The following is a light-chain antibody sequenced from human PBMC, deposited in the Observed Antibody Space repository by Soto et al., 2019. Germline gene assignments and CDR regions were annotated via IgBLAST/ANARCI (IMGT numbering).Light chain of an antibody. CDR1: SSDVGGYNY. J-gene: IGLJ3*02. CDR3: SSYTSSSTHWV. Sequence: QSVLTQPASVSGSPGQSITISCTGTSSDVGGYNYVSWYQQHPGKAPKLMIYDVSNRPSGVSNRFSGSKSGNTASLTISGLQAEDEDAYYCSSYTSSSTHWVFGGGTKLTVL. V-gene: IGLV2-14*01. CDR2: DVS.